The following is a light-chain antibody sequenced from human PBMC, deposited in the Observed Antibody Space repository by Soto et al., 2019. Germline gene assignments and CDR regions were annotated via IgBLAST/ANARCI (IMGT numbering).Light chain of an antibody. CDR3: KHYIDFSWP. CDR2: MTS. Sequence: DIHLTQSPSTLSASVGDRVTITCRASQSINILLAWYQQKPGKAPNLLIYMTSTLETGVPSRFSGSGSGTELPFTFASRQLIVSATNNGKHYIDFSWPFGQGTRWKSN. V-gene: IGKV1-5*03. J-gene: IGKJ1*01. CDR1: QSINIL.